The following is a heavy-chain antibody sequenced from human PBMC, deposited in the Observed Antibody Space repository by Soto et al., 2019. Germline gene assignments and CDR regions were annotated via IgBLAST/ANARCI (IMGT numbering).Heavy chain of an antibody. CDR2: IYYSGST. CDR1: GGSSSSYY. V-gene: IGHV4-59*08. Sequence: TSETLSLTCNVSGGSSSSYYLSWIRQPPGKGLEWIGHIYYSGSTTYNPSLNSRVTLSVDTSKNQFSLKLSSVTAADTAVYYCARQSSGYPYCFDYWGQGTLVTVSS. D-gene: IGHD3-22*01. J-gene: IGHJ4*02. CDR3: ARQSSGYPYCFDY.